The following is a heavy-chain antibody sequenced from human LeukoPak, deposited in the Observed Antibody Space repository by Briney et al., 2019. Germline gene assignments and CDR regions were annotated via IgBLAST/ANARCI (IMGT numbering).Heavy chain of an antibody. V-gene: IGHV4-59*12. J-gene: IGHJ4*02. CDR2: IYYSGST. Sequence: PSETLSLTCTVSGGSISSYYWSWIRQPPGKGLEWIGYIYYSGSTNYNPSLKSRVTISVDTSKNQFSLKLSSVTAADTAVYYCARGLLPYYYDSSGPLYYFDYWGQGTLVTVSS. CDR1: GGSISSYY. D-gene: IGHD3-22*01. CDR3: ARGLLPYYYDSSGPLYYFDY.